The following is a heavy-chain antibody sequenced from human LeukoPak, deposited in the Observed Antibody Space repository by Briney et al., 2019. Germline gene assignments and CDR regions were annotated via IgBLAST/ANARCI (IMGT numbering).Heavy chain of an antibody. CDR2: INHSGST. Sequence: PSETLSLTSAVYGGSFSGYYWSWIRQPPGKGLEWIGEINHSGSTNYNPSLKSRVTISVDTSKNQFSLKLSSVTAADTAVYYCARGPRITIFGVVRNWFDPWGQGTLVTVSS. D-gene: IGHD3-3*01. CDR1: GGSFSGYY. CDR3: ARGPRITIFGVVRNWFDP. V-gene: IGHV4-34*01. J-gene: IGHJ5*02.